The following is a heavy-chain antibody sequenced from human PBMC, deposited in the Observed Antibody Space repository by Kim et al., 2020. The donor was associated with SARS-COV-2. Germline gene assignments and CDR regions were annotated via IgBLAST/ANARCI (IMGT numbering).Heavy chain of an antibody. J-gene: IGHJ4*02. D-gene: IGHD6-13*01. V-gene: IGHV1-69*04. CDR3: ARVKAYSTDFDY. CDR2: IIPILGIA. Sequence: SVKVSCKASGGTFSSYAISWVRQAPGQGLEWMGRIIPILGIANYAQKFQGRVTITADKSTSTAYMELSSLRSEDTAVYYCARVKAYSTDFDYWGQGTLVTVSS. CDR1: GGTFSSYA.